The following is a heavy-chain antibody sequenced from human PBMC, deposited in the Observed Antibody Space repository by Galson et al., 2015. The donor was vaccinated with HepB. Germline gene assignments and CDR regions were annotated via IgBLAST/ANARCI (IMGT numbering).Heavy chain of an antibody. CDR1: GFTFSDYY. J-gene: IGHJ2*01. CDR2: ISSSGHYT. CDR3: AKEIMVHAGDWYFDL. D-gene: IGHD2-8*01. Sequence: SLRLSCATSGFTFSDYYMAWVRQAPGKGLEWVSCISSSGHYTNTEDALKGRFFISRDNAKNSLYLQMNSLRAEDTAVYYCAKEIMVHAGDWYFDLWGRGTLVTVSS. V-gene: IGHV3-11*06.